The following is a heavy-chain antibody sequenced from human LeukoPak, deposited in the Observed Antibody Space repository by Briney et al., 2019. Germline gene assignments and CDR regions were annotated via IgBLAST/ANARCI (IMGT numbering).Heavy chain of an antibody. CDR2: ISSSSSYI. CDR1: GFTFSSYS. Sequence: PGGSLRLSCAASGFTFSSYSMSWVRQAPGKGLEWVSSISSSSSYIYYADSVKGRFTISRDNSKNTLYLQMNSLRAEDTAVYYCARDNGDYYGSGSYLLWGQGTLVTVSS. D-gene: IGHD3-10*01. CDR3: ARDNGDYYGSGSYLL. V-gene: IGHV3-21*01. J-gene: IGHJ4*02.